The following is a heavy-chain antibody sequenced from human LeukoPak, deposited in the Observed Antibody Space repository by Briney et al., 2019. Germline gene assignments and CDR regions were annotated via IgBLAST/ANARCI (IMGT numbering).Heavy chain of an antibody. D-gene: IGHD3-22*01. CDR2: TSSDGSNK. V-gene: IGHV3-30-3*01. Sequence: GGSLRLSCAASGSTFSNYAMHWVRQAPGKGLEWVAVTSSDGSNKYYADSVKGRFTISRDNSKNTLYLQMNSLRAEDTAVYSCASHYDTSGYHYFDFWGQGTLVTVSS. J-gene: IGHJ4*02. CDR3: ASHYDTSGYHYFDF. CDR1: GSTFSNYA.